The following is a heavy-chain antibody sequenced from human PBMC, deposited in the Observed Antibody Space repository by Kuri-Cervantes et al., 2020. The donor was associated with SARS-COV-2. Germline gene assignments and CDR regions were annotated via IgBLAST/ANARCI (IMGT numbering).Heavy chain of an antibody. D-gene: IGHD3-10*01. CDR3: ARGRGYYGFPMDV. Sequence: SVKVSCKASGGTFSGYAISWVRQAPGQGLEWMGGIIPIFGTANYAQKFQGRVTITADESTSTAYMELSSLRSEDTAVYYCARGRGYYGFPMDVWGQGTTVTVSS. CDR2: IIPIFGTA. V-gene: IGHV1-69*13. J-gene: IGHJ6*02. CDR1: GGTFSGYA.